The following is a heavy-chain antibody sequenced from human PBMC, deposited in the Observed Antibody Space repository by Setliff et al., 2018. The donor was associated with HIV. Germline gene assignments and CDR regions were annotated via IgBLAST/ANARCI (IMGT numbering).Heavy chain of an antibody. CDR2: ITGSGDTI. CDR1: GFTFSSYW. Sequence: PGGSLRLSCAASGFTFSSYWMSWVRQAPGKGPEWVSYITGSGDTIYYAYSVKGRLTISRDNAKNTLYLQMNSLRAEDTAVYYCARSRAVGFDYWGQGTLVTVSS. D-gene: IGHD6-19*01. CDR3: ARSRAVGFDY. V-gene: IGHV3-48*04. J-gene: IGHJ4*02.